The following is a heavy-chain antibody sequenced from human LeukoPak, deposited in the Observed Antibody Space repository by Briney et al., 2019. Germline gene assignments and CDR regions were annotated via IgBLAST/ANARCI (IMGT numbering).Heavy chain of an antibody. J-gene: IGHJ5*02. CDR2: IYYSGST. CDR3: ARGLTGSDILTGYSNWFDP. Sequence: SETLSLTCTVSGGSISSYYWSWIRQPPGKGLEWIGYIYYSGSTNYNPSLKSRVTISVDTSKNQFSLKLSSVTAADTAVYYCARGLTGSDILTGYSNWFDPWGQGTLVTVSS. V-gene: IGHV4-59*08. CDR1: GGSISSYY. D-gene: IGHD3-9*01.